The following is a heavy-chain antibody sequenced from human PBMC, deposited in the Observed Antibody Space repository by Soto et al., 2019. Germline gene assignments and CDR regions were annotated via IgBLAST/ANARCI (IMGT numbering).Heavy chain of an antibody. D-gene: IGHD3-16*02. Sequence: ASVKVSCKASGYTFTGYYMHWVRQAPGQGLEWMGWINPNSGGTNYAQKFQGWVTMTRDTSISTAYMELSRLRSDDTAVYYCARDPTVGGVIVISYGMDVWGQGTTVTVSS. CDR3: ARDPTVGGVIVISYGMDV. CDR2: INPNSGGT. J-gene: IGHJ6*02. V-gene: IGHV1-2*04. CDR1: GYTFTGYY.